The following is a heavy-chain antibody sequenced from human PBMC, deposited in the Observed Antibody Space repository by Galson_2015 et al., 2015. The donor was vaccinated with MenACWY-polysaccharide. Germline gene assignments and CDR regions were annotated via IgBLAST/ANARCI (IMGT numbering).Heavy chain of an antibody. J-gene: IGHJ4*02. Sequence: SLRLSCAASGFTFGYSGMSWVRQAPGKGLQWVSTINENSANQHYSDSAKGRFTISRDNSQSSLFLQMTNLRVDDTAIYYCATEFHYDNFGYWGQGIQVTVSS. CDR1: GFTFGYSG. V-gene: IGHV3-23*01. CDR2: INENSANQ. D-gene: IGHD3-22*01. CDR3: ATEFHYDNFGY.